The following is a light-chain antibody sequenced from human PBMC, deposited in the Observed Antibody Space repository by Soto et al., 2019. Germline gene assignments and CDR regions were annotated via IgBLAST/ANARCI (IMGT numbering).Light chain of an antibody. Sequence: EIVVTQSPATLSVSPGERATLSCRASQSVFSNLAWYQQKPGQPPRLLIYGASTRATGIPGRFSGSGSGTEFTLNISSLQSEDFAVYYWHQYNDWPPWTFGQGTKVE. CDR3: HQYNDWPPWT. J-gene: IGKJ1*01. CDR2: GAS. CDR1: QSVFSN. V-gene: IGKV3-15*01.